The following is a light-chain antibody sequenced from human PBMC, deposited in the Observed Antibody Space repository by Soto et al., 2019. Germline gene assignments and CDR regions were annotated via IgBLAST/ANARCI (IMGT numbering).Light chain of an antibody. Sequence: DIQMTQSPSSLSASMGDRGTITCRASQSISTYLIWYQQKPGKAPKLLIYATSSLQSGVPSRFSGSGSGTDFTPTISSLQAEDVAVYYCQQYYSTSGITFGQGTRLEIK. J-gene: IGKJ5*01. CDR1: QSISTY. CDR3: QQYYSTSGIT. CDR2: ATS. V-gene: IGKV1-39*01.